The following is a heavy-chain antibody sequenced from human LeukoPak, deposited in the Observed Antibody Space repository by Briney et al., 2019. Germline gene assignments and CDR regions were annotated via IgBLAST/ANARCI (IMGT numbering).Heavy chain of an antibody. Sequence: KTGGSLRLSCAASGFTFSSSSMTWVRQAPGQGLEWVAYISSSGSNIYYADSVKGRFTISRDNAKNSLYLQMNSLRAEDTALYYCAKDFHRLGEFDAFDIWGQGTMVTVSS. CDR2: ISSSGSNI. J-gene: IGHJ3*02. V-gene: IGHV3-21*05. D-gene: IGHD3-16*01. CDR1: GFTFSSSS. CDR3: AKDFHRLGEFDAFDI.